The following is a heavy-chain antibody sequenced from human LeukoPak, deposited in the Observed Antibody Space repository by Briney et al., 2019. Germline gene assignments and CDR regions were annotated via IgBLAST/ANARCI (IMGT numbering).Heavy chain of an antibody. CDR2: INHSGST. Sequence: SETLSLTCAVYGGSFSGYYWSWIRQPPGKGLEWIGEINHSGSTNYNPSLKSRVTISVDTSKNQFSLKLSSVTAADAAVYYCARTRGGMVRFDYWGQGTLVTVSS. V-gene: IGHV4-34*01. D-gene: IGHD3-10*01. J-gene: IGHJ4*02. CDR1: GGSFSGYY. CDR3: ARTRGGMVRFDY.